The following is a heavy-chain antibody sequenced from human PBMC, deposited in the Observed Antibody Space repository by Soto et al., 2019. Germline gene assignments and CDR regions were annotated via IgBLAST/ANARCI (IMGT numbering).Heavy chain of an antibody. Sequence: SETLSLTCTVSGGSISTSNYYWGWIRQPPGKGLEWIGSIYYSGSTYYNPSLKSRVTISVDTSKNQFSLRLTSVTAADTAMYYCARDGFCTSTTCRVGNWFDPWGQGTLVTVSS. V-gene: IGHV4-39*02. J-gene: IGHJ5*02. CDR2: IYYSGST. CDR1: GGSISTSNYY. D-gene: IGHD2-2*01. CDR3: ARDGFCTSTTCRVGNWFDP.